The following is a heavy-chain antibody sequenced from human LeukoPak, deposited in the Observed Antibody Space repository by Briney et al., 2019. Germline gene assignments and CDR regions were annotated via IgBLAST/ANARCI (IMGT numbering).Heavy chain of an antibody. V-gene: IGHV3-23*01. CDR2: ISGSDGST. CDR3: AKSSGSVVVVAANDY. Sequence: GGSLRLSCAASGFTFSRNSMTWVRQAPGKGLEWVSAISGSDGSTYYADSVRGRFTISRDNSKDTLYLQMNSLRAEDTAVYYCAKSSGSVVVVAANDYWGQGTLVTVSS. D-gene: IGHD2-15*01. CDR1: GFTFSRNS. J-gene: IGHJ4*02.